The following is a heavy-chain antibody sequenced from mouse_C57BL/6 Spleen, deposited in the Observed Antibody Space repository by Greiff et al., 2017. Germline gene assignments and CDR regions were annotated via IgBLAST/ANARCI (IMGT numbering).Heavy chain of an antibody. Sequence: QVQLQQPGAELVKPGASVKMSCKASGYTFTSYWITWVKQRPGQGLEWIGDIYPGSGSTNYNEKFKSKATLTVDTSSSTAYTQLSSLTSEDSAVYNCARRRGLLGAMDYWGQGASVTAAS. CDR1: GYTFTSYW. D-gene: IGHD2-10*01. J-gene: IGHJ4*01. CDR3: ARRRGLLGAMDY. V-gene: IGHV1-55*01. CDR2: IYPGSGST.